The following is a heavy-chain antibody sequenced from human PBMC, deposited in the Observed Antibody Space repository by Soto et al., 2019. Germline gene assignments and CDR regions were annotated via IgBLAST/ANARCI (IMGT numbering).Heavy chain of an antibody. CDR3: AKDGAVYAIFYWFDP. CDR1: GFTFSSYA. CDR2: ISGSGGST. Sequence: RGSLRLSCAASGFTFSSYAMSWVRQAPGKGLEWVSAISGSGGSTYYADSVKGRFTISRDNSKNTLYLQMNSLRAEDTAVYYCAKDGAVYAIFYWFDPWGQGTLVTVSS. V-gene: IGHV3-23*01. D-gene: IGHD2-8*01. J-gene: IGHJ5*02.